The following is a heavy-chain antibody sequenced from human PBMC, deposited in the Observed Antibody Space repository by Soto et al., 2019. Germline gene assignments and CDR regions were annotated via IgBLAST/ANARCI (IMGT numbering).Heavy chain of an antibody. J-gene: IGHJ4*01. V-gene: IGHV3-30-3*01. D-gene: IGHD6-6*01. CDR3: ASDELAAYFNN. CDR1: GFTFSSYP. CDR2: IARDGIEK. Sequence: GGSLRLSCAASGFTFSSYPIHWVRQAPGQGLEWVAIIARDGIEKHYADSVKGRFTISRDNSKNTLYLQMSSLRDEDTAVYYCASDELAAYFNNRALRTLVTVSS.